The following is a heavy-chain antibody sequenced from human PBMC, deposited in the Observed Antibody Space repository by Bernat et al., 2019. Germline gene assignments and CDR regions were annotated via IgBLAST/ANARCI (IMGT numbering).Heavy chain of an antibody. D-gene: IGHD3-16*01. CDR3: AKDLTDGGGYDAFDS. V-gene: IGHV3-23*04. J-gene: IGHJ3*01. Sequence: EVQLVESGGALVQPGGSLRLSCVVSGVTFSSFAMSWVRQAPGKGLEWVAGVAGSGHRAHHADSVKGWFTVSRDNLKDTVWLQMNSLRVEDTALYFCAKDLTDGGGYDAFDSWGQVTMVIVSS. CDR1: GVTFSSFA. CDR2: VAGSGHRA.